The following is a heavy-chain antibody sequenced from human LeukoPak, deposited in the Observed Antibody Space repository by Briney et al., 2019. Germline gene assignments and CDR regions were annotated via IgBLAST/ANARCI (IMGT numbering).Heavy chain of an antibody. CDR1: GYTFTGYY. V-gene: IGHV1-2*02. CDR3: ARDHSGTYYIDALDI. D-gene: IGHD3-10*01. J-gene: IGHJ3*02. Sequence: ASVKVSCKASGYTFTGYYIHWVRQAPGQGLEWMGWINPNSGGTNNTQKFQGRVTLTRDTSISSAYMELNRLRSDDTAVYYCARDHSGTYYIDALDIWGQGTMVTVSS. CDR2: INPNSGGT.